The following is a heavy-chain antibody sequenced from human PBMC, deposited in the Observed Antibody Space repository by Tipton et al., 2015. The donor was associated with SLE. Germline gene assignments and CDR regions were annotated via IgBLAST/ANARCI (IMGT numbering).Heavy chain of an antibody. D-gene: IGHD6-6*01. J-gene: IGHJ3*02. CDR1: GGSISSGSYY. Sequence: TLSLTCTVSGGSISSGSYYWSWIRQPVGKGLQWIGRLYTSGGTNYNPSLKSRVTMSVDTSKNQFSLKLSSVTAADTAVYYCVRELDTFERWGPGRMVTVSS. CDR3: VRELDTFER. CDR2: LYTSGGT. V-gene: IGHV4-61*02.